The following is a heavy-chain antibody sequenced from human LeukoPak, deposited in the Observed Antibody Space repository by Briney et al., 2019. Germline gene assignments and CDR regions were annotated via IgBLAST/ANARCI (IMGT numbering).Heavy chain of an antibody. CDR2: IYTSGST. CDR1: GGSISSYY. CDR3: ARVRGIVATTYWYFDL. J-gene: IGHJ2*01. Sequence: SETLSLTCTVSGGSISSYYWSWIRQPAGKGLEWIGRIYTSGSTNYNPSLKSRVTMPVDTSKNQFSLKLSSVTAADTAVYYCARVRGIVATTYWYFDLWGRGTLVTVSS. V-gene: IGHV4-4*07. D-gene: IGHD5-12*01.